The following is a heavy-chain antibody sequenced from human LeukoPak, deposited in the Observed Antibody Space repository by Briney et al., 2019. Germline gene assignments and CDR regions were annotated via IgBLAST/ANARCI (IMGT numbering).Heavy chain of an antibody. Sequence: GGSLRLSCAASGFTFSSYSMNWVRQAPGKGLEWVSSISSSSSYIYYADSVKGRFTISRDNAKNSLYLQMNSLRAEDTAVYYCARGPLIAAAGTWWGQGTLVTVSS. CDR2: ISSSSSYI. CDR1: GFTFSSYS. D-gene: IGHD6-13*01. V-gene: IGHV3-21*01. J-gene: IGHJ4*02. CDR3: ARGPLIAAAGTW.